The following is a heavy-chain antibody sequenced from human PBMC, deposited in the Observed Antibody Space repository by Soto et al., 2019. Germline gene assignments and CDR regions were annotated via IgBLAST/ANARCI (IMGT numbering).Heavy chain of an antibody. CDR1: GGSISSGGYY. CDR3: ASTSSSSRSAIYYFDY. J-gene: IGHJ4*02. V-gene: IGHV4-31*03. D-gene: IGHD6-6*01. CDR2: IYYSGST. Sequence: QVQLQESGPGLVKPSQTLSLTCTVSGGSISSGGYYWSWIRQHPGKGLEWIGYIYYSGSTYYNPSLKRRVTISVDTSKNQFSLKLSSVTAADTAVYYCASTSSSSRSAIYYFDYWGQGTLVTVSS.